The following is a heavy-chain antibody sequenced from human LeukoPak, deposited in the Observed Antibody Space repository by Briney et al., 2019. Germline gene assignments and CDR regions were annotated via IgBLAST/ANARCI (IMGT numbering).Heavy chain of an antibody. J-gene: IGHJ6*04. CDR1: GGSLNSYY. Sequence: PSETLSLTCVVSGGSLNSYYSSWVRQPPGKGLEWIGYIYYSGSTNYNPSLKSRVTISADTSKNQFSLKLSSVTAAETAVYYCARGVRLFHYGMDVWGTGTTVTVSS. D-gene: IGHD2-15*01. CDR3: ARGVRLFHYGMDV. CDR2: IYYSGST. V-gene: IGHV4-59*01.